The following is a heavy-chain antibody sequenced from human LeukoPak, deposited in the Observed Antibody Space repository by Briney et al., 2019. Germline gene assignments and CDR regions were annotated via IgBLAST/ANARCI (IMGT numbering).Heavy chain of an antibody. Sequence: GGSLRLSCAASGFAFGDSAVHWVRQASGKGLEWIGCVRPRQKNYVTIYGPSVRGRFRISRDDSRNTAFLQMNSLEVEDSAVYFCIRHIEFVAPDSWGQGTLVTVSS. V-gene: IGHV3-73*01. CDR1: GFAFGDSA. CDR2: VRPRQKNYVT. CDR3: IRHIEFVAPDS. D-gene: IGHD5-12*01. J-gene: IGHJ4*02.